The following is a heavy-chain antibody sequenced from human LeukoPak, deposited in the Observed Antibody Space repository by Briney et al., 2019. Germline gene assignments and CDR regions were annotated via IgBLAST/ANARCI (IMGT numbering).Heavy chain of an antibody. CDR3: ARDGYGGKALDY. Sequence: SETLSLTCAVYGGSFSEYYWSWIRQPPGKGLEWIGEINHSGSTNYNPSLKSRVTISVDTSKNQFALKLSSVTAADTAVYYCARDGYGGKALDYWGQGTLVTVSS. J-gene: IGHJ4*02. V-gene: IGHV4-34*01. CDR2: INHSGST. CDR1: GGSFSEYY. D-gene: IGHD4-23*01.